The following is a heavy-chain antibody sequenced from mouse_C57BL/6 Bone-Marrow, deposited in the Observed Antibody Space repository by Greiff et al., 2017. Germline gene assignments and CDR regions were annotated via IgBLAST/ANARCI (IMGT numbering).Heavy chain of an antibody. D-gene: IGHD1-1*01. J-gene: IGHJ4*01. CDR3: TTSFYYGSSYVGAMDY. V-gene: IGHV1-15*01. CDR2: IDPETGGT. CDR1: GYTFTDYE. Sequence: QVQLKESGAELVRPGASVTLSCKASGYTFTDYEMHWVKQTPVHGLEWIGAIDPETGGTAYNQKFKGKAILTAARSSSTAYMELRSLTSEDSAVYYCTTSFYYGSSYVGAMDYWGQGTSVTVSS.